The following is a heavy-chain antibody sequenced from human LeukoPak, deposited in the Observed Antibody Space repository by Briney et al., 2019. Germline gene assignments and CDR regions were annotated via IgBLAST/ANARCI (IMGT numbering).Heavy chain of an antibody. D-gene: IGHD2-2*01. V-gene: IGHV4-34*01. CDR1: GGSFSGYY. CDR2: INHSGST. CDR3: ARGDYCSSTSCYAQVGSFDP. J-gene: IGHJ5*02. Sequence: SETLSLTCAVYGGSFSGYYWSWIRQPPGKGLEWIGEINHSGSTNYNPSLKSRVTISVDTSKNQFSLKLSFVTAADTAVYYCARGDYCSSTSCYAQVGSFDPWGQGTLVTVSS.